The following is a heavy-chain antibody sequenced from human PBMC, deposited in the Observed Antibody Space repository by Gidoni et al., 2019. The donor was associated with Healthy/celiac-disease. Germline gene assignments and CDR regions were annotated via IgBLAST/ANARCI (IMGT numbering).Heavy chain of an antibody. J-gene: IGHJ6*02. Sequence: EVQLVESGGGLVKPGGSLRLSCAASGFTFSSYSMNWVRQAPGKGLEWVSSISSSSSYIYYADSVKGRFTISRDNAKNSLYLQMNSLRAEDTAVYYCAREFLEWLLPSYGMDVWGQGTTVTVSS. V-gene: IGHV3-21*01. CDR3: AREFLEWLLPSYGMDV. CDR1: GFTFSSYS. D-gene: IGHD3-3*01. CDR2: ISSSSSYI.